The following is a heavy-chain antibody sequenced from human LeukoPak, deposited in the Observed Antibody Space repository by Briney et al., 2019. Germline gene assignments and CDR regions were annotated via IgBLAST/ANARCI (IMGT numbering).Heavy chain of an antibody. CDR1: GYTFTSYA. CDR3: ARDHYGSGSYYGDAFNI. D-gene: IGHD3-10*01. CDR2: INAGNGNT. Sequence: AASVKVSCKASGYTFTSYAMHWVRQAPGQRPEWMGWINAGNGNTKYSQKSQGRVTITRDTSASTAYMELSSLRSEDTAVYYCARDHYGSGSYYGDAFNIWGQGTMVTVSS. V-gene: IGHV1-3*01. J-gene: IGHJ3*02.